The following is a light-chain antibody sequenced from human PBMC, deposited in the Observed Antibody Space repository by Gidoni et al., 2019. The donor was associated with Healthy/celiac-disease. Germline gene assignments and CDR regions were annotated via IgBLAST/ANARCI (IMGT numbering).Light chain of an antibody. CDR3: QHLNSYPLT. J-gene: IGKJ4*01. Sequence: DIQLTQSPSFLSASVGDRVTITCRASQGISSYLAWYQQEPGKAPKLLMYDASTLQRGVPSRFSGSGSGTEFTLTISSLQPEDFATYYCQHLNSYPLTFGGGTKVEIK. V-gene: IGKV1-9*01. CDR1: QGISSY. CDR2: DAS.